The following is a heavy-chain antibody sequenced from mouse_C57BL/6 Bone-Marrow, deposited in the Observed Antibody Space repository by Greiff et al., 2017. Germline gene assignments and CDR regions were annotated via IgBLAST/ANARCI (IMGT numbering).Heavy chain of an antibody. D-gene: IGHD1-1*01. CDR1: GFTFSNYW. J-gene: IGHJ3*01. CDR3: TASYYYGSSYRTFAY. CDR2: IRLKSDNYAT. Sequence: EVQVVESGGGLVQPGGSMKLSCVASGFTFSNYWMNWVRQSPEKGLEWVAQIRLKSDNYATHYAESVKGRFTISRDDSKSSVYLQMNNLRAEDTGIYYCTASYYYGSSYRTFAYWGQGTLVTVSA. V-gene: IGHV6-3*01.